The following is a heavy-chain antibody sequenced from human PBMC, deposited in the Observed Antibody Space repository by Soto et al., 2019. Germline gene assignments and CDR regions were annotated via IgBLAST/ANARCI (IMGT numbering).Heavy chain of an antibody. J-gene: IGHJ4*02. Sequence: EVQLVESGGGLVPPGGSLRLYCAGAGFTLSSYWMSWVRQAPGKGLEWVANIKQDGSEKYYVDSVNGRFTISRDNAKNSLYLQMHSLRVEDTAVYYCAREKRANGYFDYWGQGTLVAVSP. D-gene: IGHD6-25*01. CDR3: AREKRANGYFDY. V-gene: IGHV3-7*01. CDR1: GFTLSSYW. CDR2: IKQDGSEK.